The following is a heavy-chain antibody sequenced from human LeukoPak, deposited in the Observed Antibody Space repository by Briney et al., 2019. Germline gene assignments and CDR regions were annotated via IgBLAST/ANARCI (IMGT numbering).Heavy chain of an antibody. Sequence: GGSLRLSCAASGFTFSSYGMHWVRQAPGKGLEWVAFIRYDGSNKYYADSVKGRFTISRDNSKNTLYLQMNSLRAEDTAVYYCAKDSLRGSGSYYRGYYYMDVWGKGTTVTISS. CDR2: IRYDGSNK. CDR1: GFTFSSYG. CDR3: AKDSLRGSGSYYRGYYYMDV. J-gene: IGHJ6*03. V-gene: IGHV3-30*02. D-gene: IGHD3-10*01.